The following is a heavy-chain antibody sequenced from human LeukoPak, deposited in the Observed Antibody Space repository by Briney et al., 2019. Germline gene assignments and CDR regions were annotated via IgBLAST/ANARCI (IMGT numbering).Heavy chain of an antibody. CDR1: GFTFSSYG. D-gene: IGHD2-2*02. Sequence: PGGSLRLSCAASGFTFSSYGMHWVRQAPGKGLEWVSAISGSGGSTYYADSVKGRFTISRDNSKNTLYLQMNSLRAEDTAVYYCAKKGRIVVVPAAIRYYYYYMDAWGKGTTVTVSS. CDR2: ISGSGGST. J-gene: IGHJ6*03. CDR3: AKKGRIVVVPAAIRYYYYYMDA. V-gene: IGHV3-23*01.